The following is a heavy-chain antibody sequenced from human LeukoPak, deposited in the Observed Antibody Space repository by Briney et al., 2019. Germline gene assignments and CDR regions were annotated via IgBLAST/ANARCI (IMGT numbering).Heavy chain of an antibody. CDR1: DDSFSSSDYY. CDR3: ARRSSTATTLGGIFGAFDM. J-gene: IGHJ3*02. CDR2: IFYIGST. Sequence: SETLSLTCTVSDDSFSSSDYYWGWIRQPPGRGLEWIGNIFYIGSTYYNPSLKGRVTISVDTSKNQFSLRLNSVTAADTAMYYCARRSSTATTLGGIFGAFDMWGQGTMVTVSS. V-gene: IGHV4-39*01. D-gene: IGHD3-16*01.